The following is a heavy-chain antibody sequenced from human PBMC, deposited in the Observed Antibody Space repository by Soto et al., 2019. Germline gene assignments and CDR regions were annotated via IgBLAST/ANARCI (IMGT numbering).Heavy chain of an antibody. J-gene: IGHJ6*03. CDR3: AGGGSIVVDTRRLMDV. D-gene: IGHD3-22*01. CDR1: GFAFSSYA. V-gene: IGHV3-23*01. Sequence: PGGSLRLSCAASGFAFSSYAMSWVRQAPGKGLEWVSAISGSGGSTYYADSVKGRFTISRDNSKNTLYLQMNSLRAEDTAVYYCAGGGSIVVDTRRLMDVWGKGTTVTVSS. CDR2: ISGSGGST.